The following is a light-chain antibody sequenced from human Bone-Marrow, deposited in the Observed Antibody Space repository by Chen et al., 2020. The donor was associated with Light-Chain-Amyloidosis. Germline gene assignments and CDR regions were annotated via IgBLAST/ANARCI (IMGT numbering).Light chain of an antibody. CDR2: GSS. J-gene: IGKJ4*01. V-gene: IGKV3-20*01. CDR3: QQYGTSPLT. Sequence: EIVLTQSPGTLSLSPGEGANRSCRASQTISSHYLTWYQQKFGQAPRHLIYGSSSRATGIPDRFTGSGSGTDFTLTINRLEPEDFAMYYCQQYGTSPLTFGGGTKVEIK. CDR1: QTISSHY.